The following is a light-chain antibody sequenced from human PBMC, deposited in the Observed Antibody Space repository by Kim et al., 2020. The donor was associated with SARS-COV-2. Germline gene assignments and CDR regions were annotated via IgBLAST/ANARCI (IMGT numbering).Light chain of an antibody. V-gene: IGLV2-14*01. CDR3: LSYTSSATYV. CDR2: DVS. Sequence: QSALTQPASVSGSPGQSITISCTGTSSDVGHSKYVSWYHQHPGKAPKLVLYDVSYRPSGVSDRFSGSKSGNTASLTISGLQAEDEADYFCLSYTSSATYVFGTGTKVTVL. CDR1: SSDVGHSKY. J-gene: IGLJ1*01.